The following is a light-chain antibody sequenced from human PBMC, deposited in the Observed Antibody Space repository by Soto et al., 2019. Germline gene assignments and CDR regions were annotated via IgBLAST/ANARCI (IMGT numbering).Light chain of an antibody. CDR2: DAS. J-gene: IGKJ2*01. CDR1: ESITTW. Sequence: DIQLTQSPSTLSASVGDIVTITCRASESITTWLAWYQQKPGKAPKVLIHDASTLESGVPSRFSGSGSGTEFTLTISSLQPDDFAAYFCHQYNTYPYTFGQGTKLETK. V-gene: IGKV1-5*01. CDR3: HQYNTYPYT.